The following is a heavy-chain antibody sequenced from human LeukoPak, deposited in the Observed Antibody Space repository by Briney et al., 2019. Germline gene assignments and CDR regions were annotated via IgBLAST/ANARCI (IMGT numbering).Heavy chain of an antibody. V-gene: IGHV3-30-3*01. D-gene: IGHD3-22*01. CDR2: ISYDGSNK. CDR3: ARVTYYYYSSGTAHDY. CDR1: GFTFSSYA. J-gene: IGHJ4*02. Sequence: GGSLRLSCAASGFTFSSYAMHWVRQAPGKGLEWVAVISYDGSNKYYADSVKGRFTISRDNSKNTLYLQMNSLRAEDTAVYYCARVTYYYYSSGTAHDYWGQGTLVTVSS.